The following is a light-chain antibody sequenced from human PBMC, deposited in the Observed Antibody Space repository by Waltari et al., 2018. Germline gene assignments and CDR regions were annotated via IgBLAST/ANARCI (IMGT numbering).Light chain of an antibody. Sequence: QSVLTQPPSASGTPGERVTIPCSGSRSNIGDNAVTWYQHLPGAAPELLIYTDNQRPAGVPARFSGSKSGTSASLGISGLQSEDEATYYCAAWDDSVNGYVFGSGTEVTVL. J-gene: IGLJ1*01. CDR1: RSNIGDNA. CDR3: AAWDDSVNGYV. V-gene: IGLV1-44*01. CDR2: TDN.